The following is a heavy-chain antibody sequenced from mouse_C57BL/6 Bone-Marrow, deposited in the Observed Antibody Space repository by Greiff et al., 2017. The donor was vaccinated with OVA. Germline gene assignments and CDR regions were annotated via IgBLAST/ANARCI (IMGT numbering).Heavy chain of an antibody. CDR3: TRYYDGYPYYAMDY. CDR1: GYTFTDYE. V-gene: IGHV1-15*01. Sequence: VQLQQSGAELVRPGASVTLSCKASGYTFTDYEMHWVKQTPVHGLEWIGAIDPETGGTAYNQKFKGKAILTADTSSSTAYMELRSLTSEDSAVYYCTRYYDGYPYYAMDYWGQGTSVTVSS. D-gene: IGHD2-3*01. J-gene: IGHJ4*01. CDR2: IDPETGGT.